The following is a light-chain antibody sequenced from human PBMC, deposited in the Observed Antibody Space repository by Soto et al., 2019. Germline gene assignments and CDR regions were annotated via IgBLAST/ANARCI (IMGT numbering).Light chain of an antibody. CDR3: QQRSNWLI. Sequence: EIVLTQSPATLSLSPGERATLSCRASQSVSSYLAWYQQKPGQAPGLLIYDASNRATGIPARFSGSGSGTDFTLTISSLEPEDFAVYYCQQRSNWLIFGGGTKVEFK. CDR1: QSVSSY. CDR2: DAS. V-gene: IGKV3-11*01. J-gene: IGKJ4*01.